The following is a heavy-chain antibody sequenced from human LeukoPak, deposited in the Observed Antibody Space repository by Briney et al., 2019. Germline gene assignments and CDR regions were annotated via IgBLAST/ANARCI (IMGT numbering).Heavy chain of an antibody. J-gene: IGHJ4*02. Sequence: GRSLRLSCAASGXTFSSYGMHWVRQAPGKGLEWVAVIWYDGSNKYYADSVKGRFTISRDNSKNTLYLQMNSLRAEDTAVYYCATPGIAVAGFDYWGQGTLVTVSS. D-gene: IGHD6-19*01. CDR3: ATPGIAVAGFDY. CDR1: GXTFSSYG. V-gene: IGHV3-33*01. CDR2: IWYDGSNK.